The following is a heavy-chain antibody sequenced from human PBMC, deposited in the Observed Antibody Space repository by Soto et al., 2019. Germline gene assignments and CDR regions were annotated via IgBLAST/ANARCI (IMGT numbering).Heavy chain of an antibody. D-gene: IGHD3-9*01. CDR3: AKGVLRYFDWLLPYGMDV. CDR2: ISGGGGAT. CDR1: GFTFGNYA. Sequence: PGGSLRLSCAASGFTFGNYAFSWVRQAPGKGLEWVSAISGGGGATYYADSVKGRFTISRDNSKNTLYLQMNSLRAEDTAVYYCAKGVLRYFDWLLPYGMDVWGQGTTVTVSS. V-gene: IGHV3-23*01. J-gene: IGHJ6*02.